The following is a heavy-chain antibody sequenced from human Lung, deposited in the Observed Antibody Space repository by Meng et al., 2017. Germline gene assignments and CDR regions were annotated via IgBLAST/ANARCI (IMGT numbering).Heavy chain of an antibody. Sequence: VELGESGGGFVKPGGYLRLSWSASGFTFSNAWMTWVRQAPGKGLEWIGRMKSNVDGGTVDYAAAVKGRFFISRDDSENTFYLQMNSLKTEDTAVYYCSGHVDYWGHGTLVTVSS. J-gene: IGHJ4*01. CDR3: SGHVDY. CDR1: GFTFSNAW. V-gene: IGHV3-15*01. CDR2: MKSNVDGGTV.